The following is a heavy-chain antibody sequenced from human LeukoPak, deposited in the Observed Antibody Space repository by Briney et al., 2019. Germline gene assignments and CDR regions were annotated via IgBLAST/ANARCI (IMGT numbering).Heavy chain of an antibody. D-gene: IGHD3-16*02. Sequence: ASVKVSCKASGYTFTSYGISWVRQAPGQGLEWMGWISAYNGNTNYAQKVQGRVTMTRNTSISTAYMELSSLRSEDTAVYYCARLLSVNGTDVWGQGTTVTVSS. V-gene: IGHV1-18*01. CDR2: ISAYNGNT. J-gene: IGHJ6*02. CDR3: ARLLSVNGTDV. CDR1: GYTFTSYG.